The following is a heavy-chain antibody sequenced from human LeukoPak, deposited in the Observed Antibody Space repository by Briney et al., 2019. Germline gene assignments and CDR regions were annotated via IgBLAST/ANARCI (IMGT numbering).Heavy chain of an antibody. V-gene: IGHV3-74*01. CDR2: INSDGSST. J-gene: IGHJ4*02. D-gene: IGHD4-23*01. Sequence: PGGSLRLSCAASGFTFSSYWMHWVRQAPGKGLVWVSRINSDGSSTIYADSVKGRLTISRDNAKNTLYLQMNSLRAEDTAVYYCASPSHYGGSPFDYWGQGTLVTVSS. CDR3: ASPSHYGGSPFDY. CDR1: GFTFSSYW.